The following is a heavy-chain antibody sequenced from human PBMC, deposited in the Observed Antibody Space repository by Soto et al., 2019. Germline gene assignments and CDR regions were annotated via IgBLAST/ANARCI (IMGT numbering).Heavy chain of an antibody. CDR2: MRAKAFGGTT. D-gene: IGHD2-2*01. V-gene: IGHV3-49*04. CDR1: GFTFRDYA. Sequence: GGSLRLSCKGSGFTFRDYAISWVRQAPGKGLQWVGFMRAKAFGGTTEYATFVKGRFTISRDDSKSVAYLQMNSLETEDTAVYYCTREGAYTSPPYYYFYAMDVWGQGTRVTVSS. J-gene: IGHJ6*01. CDR3: TREGAYTSPPYYYFYAMDV.